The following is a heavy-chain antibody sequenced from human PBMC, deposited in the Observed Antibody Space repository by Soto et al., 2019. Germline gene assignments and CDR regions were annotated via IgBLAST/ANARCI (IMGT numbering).Heavy chain of an antibody. Sequence: PGGSLRLSCAASGFTVSSNYMSWVRQAQGKGLEWVSVIYSGGSTYYADSVKGRFTISRDNSKNTLYLQMNSLRAEDTAVYYCARDLTTVGPYYYYCMDVWGQGTTVTVSS. J-gene: IGHJ6*02. V-gene: IGHV3-53*01. D-gene: IGHD4-17*01. CDR1: GFTVSSNY. CDR3: ARDLTTVGPYYYYCMDV. CDR2: IYSGGST.